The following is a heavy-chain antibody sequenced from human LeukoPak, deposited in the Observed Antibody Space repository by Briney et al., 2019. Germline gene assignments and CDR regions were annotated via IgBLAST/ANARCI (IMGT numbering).Heavy chain of an antibody. CDR2: IYYSGST. Sequence: SETLSLTCTVSGGSISSGGYYWSWIRQHPGKGLEWIGYIYYSGSTYYNPSLKSRVTISVDTSKNQFSLKLSSVTAADTAVYYCARGLQLVFRPWAYFDYRGQGTLVTVSS. J-gene: IGHJ4*02. V-gene: IGHV4-31*03. CDR1: GGSISSGGYY. D-gene: IGHD6-13*01. CDR3: ARGLQLVFRPWAYFDY.